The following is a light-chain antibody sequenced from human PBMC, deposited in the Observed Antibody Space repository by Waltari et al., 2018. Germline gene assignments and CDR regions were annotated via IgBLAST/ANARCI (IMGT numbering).Light chain of an antibody. CDR3: QHYVSLPVT. Sequence: EIVLTQSPGTLSLSPGERATLSCRASQSFTRYLAWYQHRPGQAPRLLIYDASTRAAGVADRFSGSGCGTDFSLTISRLEPEDFAVYYCQHYVSLPVTFGQGTRVEIK. CDR1: QSFTRY. J-gene: IGKJ1*01. CDR2: DAS. V-gene: IGKV3-20*01.